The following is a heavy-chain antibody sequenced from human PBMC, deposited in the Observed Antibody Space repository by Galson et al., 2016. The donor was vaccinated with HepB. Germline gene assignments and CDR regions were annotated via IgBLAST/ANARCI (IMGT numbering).Heavy chain of an antibody. CDR2: ISSNGDFI. J-gene: IGHJ2*01. CDR1: GISFSTFS. D-gene: IGHD2-2*01. V-gene: IGHV3-21*01. Sequence: SLRLSCAASGISFSTFSMNWVRQAPGQGLEWLSSISSNGDFINYADSVKGRFTISRDNADNSLFLHMSSLRAEDTAIYYCARDNSHCGRTSCIPTYRYFDRWGRGTLVTVSS. CDR3: ARDNSHCGRTSCIPTYRYFDR.